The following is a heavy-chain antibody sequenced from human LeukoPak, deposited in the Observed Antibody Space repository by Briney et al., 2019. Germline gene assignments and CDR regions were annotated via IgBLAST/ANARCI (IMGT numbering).Heavy chain of an antibody. J-gene: IGHJ5*02. CDR2: IYYSGST. V-gene: IGHV4-59*01. CDR1: GGSISSYY. D-gene: IGHD3-22*01. Sequence: SETLSLTCTVSGGSISSYYWSWIRQPPGKGLEWIGYIYYSGSTNYNPSLKSRVTISVDTSKNQFSLKLSSVTAADTAVYYCARGHYDSSGYYWGARACNWFDPWGQGTLVTVSS. CDR3: ARGHYDSSGYYWGARACNWFDP.